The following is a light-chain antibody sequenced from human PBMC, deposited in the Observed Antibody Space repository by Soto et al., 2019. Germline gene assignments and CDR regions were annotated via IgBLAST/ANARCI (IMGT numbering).Light chain of an antibody. CDR1: QSISSY. CDR3: QQTYSFPLT. Sequence: DIQMTQSPSSLSASVGDRVTITCRASQSISSYLNWYQQKPGKAPELLIYVASTLQSGVPSRFSGSASGTDFTLAINTLQPEDFATYYCQQTYSFPLTFGQGTKVDIK. V-gene: IGKV1-39*01. CDR2: VAS. J-gene: IGKJ1*01.